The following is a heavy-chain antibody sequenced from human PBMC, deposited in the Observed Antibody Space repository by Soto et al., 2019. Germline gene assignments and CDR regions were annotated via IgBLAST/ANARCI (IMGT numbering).Heavy chain of an antibody. Sequence: EVQLVESGGGLVQPGGSLRLSCSASGFTVSSSYINWVSQAPGKGLEWVSTFYSGGKTYYADSVKGRFTISRHSSENTLYLQMNSLRSEDTAVYYCARAGQYCTTGTCYPASMGVWGEGTTVTVSS. D-gene: IGHD2-15*01. CDR2: FYSGGKT. J-gene: IGHJ6*04. CDR3: ARAGQYCTTGTCYPASMGV. CDR1: GFTVSSSY. V-gene: IGHV3-53*04.